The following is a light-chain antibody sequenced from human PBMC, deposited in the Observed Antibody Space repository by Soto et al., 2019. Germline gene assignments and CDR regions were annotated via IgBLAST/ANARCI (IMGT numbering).Light chain of an antibody. V-gene: IGKV1-12*01. CDR1: QDVGKW. CDR2: GAS. CDR3: QQSYSTPPIT. Sequence: DIRMTQSPPSVSASVGDRVTITCRASQDVGKWLAWYQQKPGKAPTLLIHGASSLQSGVPPRYSGSGYGTDFTLTISSLQPEDFATYYCQQSYSTPPITFGQGTRLEI. J-gene: IGKJ5*01.